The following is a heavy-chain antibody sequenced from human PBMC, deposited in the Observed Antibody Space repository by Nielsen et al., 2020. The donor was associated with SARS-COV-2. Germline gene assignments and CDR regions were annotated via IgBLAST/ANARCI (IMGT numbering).Heavy chain of an antibody. D-gene: IGHD2-2*01. CDR1: GFTFSSYW. CDR2: IKQDGSEK. Sequence: GGSLRLSCAASGFTFSSYWMSWIRQAPGKGLEWVANIKQDGSEKYYVDSVKGRFTISRDNAKNSLYLQMNSLRAEDTAVYYCARDTSGSSCCYMVGGMDVWGQGTTVTVSS. CDR3: ARDTSGSSCCYMVGGMDV. V-gene: IGHV3-7*01. J-gene: IGHJ6*02.